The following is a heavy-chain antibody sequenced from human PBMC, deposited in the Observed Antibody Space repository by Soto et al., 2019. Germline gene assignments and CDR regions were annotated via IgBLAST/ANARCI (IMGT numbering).Heavy chain of an antibody. Sequence: PSETLSLTCTVSGGSIRSYYCSWIRQPPGKGLEWIGYIYYSGSTNYNPSLKSRVTISVDTSKNQFSLKLSSVTAADTAVYYCARGHSSSWYLRGWGWFDPWGQGTLVTVSS. J-gene: IGHJ5*02. D-gene: IGHD6-13*01. CDR2: IYYSGST. V-gene: IGHV4-59*01. CDR1: GGSIRSYY. CDR3: ARGHSSSWYLRGWGWFDP.